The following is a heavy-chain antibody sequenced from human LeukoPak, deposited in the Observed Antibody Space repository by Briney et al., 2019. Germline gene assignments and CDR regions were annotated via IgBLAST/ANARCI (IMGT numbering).Heavy chain of an antibody. D-gene: IGHD2-15*01. CDR3: ARISDSLSDF. CDR1: GFTVGSKY. Sequence: GGSLRLSCTASGFTVGSKYMTWVRQAPGKGLEWVSVTYSGGSTYYADSVKGRFTISRDNSRNTLYLQMISLRAEDSAVYYCARISDSLSDFWGQGTLVTVSS. V-gene: IGHV3-53*01. J-gene: IGHJ4*02. CDR2: TYSGGST.